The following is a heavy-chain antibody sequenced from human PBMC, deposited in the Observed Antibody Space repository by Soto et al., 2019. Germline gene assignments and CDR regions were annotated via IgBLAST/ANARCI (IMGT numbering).Heavy chain of an antibody. CDR2: IYYSGST. CDR3: ARVGGFGATTIDY. D-gene: IGHD3-10*01. V-gene: IGHV4-30-4*01. CDR1: GGSISSGDYY. J-gene: IGHJ4*02. Sequence: QVQLQESGPGLVKPSQTLSLTCTVSGGSISSGDYYWSWIRQPPGKGLEWIGYIYYSGSTYYNPSLSRRVTISVDTSKNQFSLKLSSVPAADTAVYYCARVGGFGATTIDYWGQGTLVTVSS.